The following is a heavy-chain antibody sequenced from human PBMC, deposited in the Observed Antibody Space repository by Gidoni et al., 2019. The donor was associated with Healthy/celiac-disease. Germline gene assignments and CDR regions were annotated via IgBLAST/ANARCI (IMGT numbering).Heavy chain of an antibody. V-gene: IGHV3-9*01. J-gene: IGHJ4*02. D-gene: IGHD2-2*01. Sequence: EVQLVESGGGLVQPGRSLRLACAASGFTFDDYAMHWVRQAPGKGLEWVSGISWNSGSIGYADSVKGRFTISRDNAKNSLYLQMNSLRAEDTALYYCAKDTLRFVVVPAAMLDYWGQGTLVTVSS. CDR1: GFTFDDYA. CDR3: AKDTLRFVVVPAAMLDY. CDR2: ISWNSGSI.